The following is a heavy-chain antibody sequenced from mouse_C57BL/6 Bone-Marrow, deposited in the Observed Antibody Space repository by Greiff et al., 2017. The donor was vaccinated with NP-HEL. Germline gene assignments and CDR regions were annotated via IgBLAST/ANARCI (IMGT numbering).Heavy chain of an antibody. CDR3: ARHLIYYYGG. CDR2: ISSGGSYT. D-gene: IGHD1-1*01. J-gene: IGHJ1*03. CDR1: GFTFSSYG. Sequence: EVMLVESGGDLVKPGGSLKLSCAASGFTFSSYGMSWVRQTPDKRLEWVATISSGGSYTYYPDSVKGRFTISRDNAKNTLYLQMSSLKSEDTAMYYCARHLIYYYGGWGTGTTVTVSS. V-gene: IGHV5-6*02.